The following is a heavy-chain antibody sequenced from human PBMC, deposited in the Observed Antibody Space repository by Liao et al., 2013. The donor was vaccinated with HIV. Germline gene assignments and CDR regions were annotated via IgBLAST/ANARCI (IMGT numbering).Heavy chain of an antibody. J-gene: IGHJ5*02. CDR2: IYHSGST. D-gene: IGHD2-21*01. V-gene: IGHV4-30-2*01. CDR3: ARALPSKGGSGFFVAFDP. Sequence: QLQLQESGSGLVKPSQTLSLTCAVSGGSISSGGYSWSWIRQPPGKGLEWIGYIYHSGSTYYNPSLKSRVTISVDRSKNQFSLKLSSVTAADTAVYYCARALPSKGGSGFFVAFDPWGREPWSPSPQ. CDR1: GGSISSGGYS.